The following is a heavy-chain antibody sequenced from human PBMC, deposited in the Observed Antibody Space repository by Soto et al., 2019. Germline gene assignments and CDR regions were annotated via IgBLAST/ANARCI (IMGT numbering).Heavy chain of an antibody. D-gene: IGHD3-22*01. J-gene: IGHJ4*02. CDR1: GGYSSSFY. Sequence: SETLSLTCTVSGGYSSSFYWSWIRQLPGKGLEWIGYIYYSGSTNYNPSLKSRLTISVDTSKNQFSLKLSSVTAADTAVYYCARSDHYYYDSSGYWDYWGQGTLVTV. CDR3: ARSDHYYYDSSGYWDY. V-gene: IGHV4-59*08. CDR2: IYYSGST.